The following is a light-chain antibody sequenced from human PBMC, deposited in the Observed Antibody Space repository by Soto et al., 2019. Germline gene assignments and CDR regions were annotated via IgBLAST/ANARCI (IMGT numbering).Light chain of an antibody. CDR3: QQYDRSPIT. J-gene: IGKJ5*01. CDR1: QSVTNSY. Sequence: EIVLTQSPGTLSLSPGERATLSCRATQSVTNSYLAWYQQKPGQAPRLLIYGASSRATGIPDRFSGSGSGTDFTLTINRLEPEDFAFYSCQQYDRSPITFGQGTRLAIK. CDR2: GAS. V-gene: IGKV3-20*01.